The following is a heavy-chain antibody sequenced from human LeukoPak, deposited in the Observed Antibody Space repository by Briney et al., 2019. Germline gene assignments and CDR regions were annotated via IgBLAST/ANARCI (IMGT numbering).Heavy chain of an antibody. J-gene: IGHJ6*02. Sequence: GGSLRLSCAASGFTFSSCSMNWVRQAPGKGLEWVSSISSSSSYIYYADSLKGRFTISRDNAKNSLYLQMNSLRAEDTALYYCAKDLHYYVAMDVWGQGTAVTVSS. V-gene: IGHV3-21*04. CDR2: ISSSSSYI. D-gene: IGHD3-10*02. CDR1: GFTFSSCS. CDR3: AKDLHYYVAMDV.